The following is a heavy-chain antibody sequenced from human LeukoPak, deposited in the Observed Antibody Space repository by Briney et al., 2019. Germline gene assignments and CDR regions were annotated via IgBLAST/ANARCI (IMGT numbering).Heavy chain of an antibody. J-gene: IGHJ6*02. D-gene: IGHD5-18*01. CDR2: IKSKTDGGTT. V-gene: IGHV3-15*01. CDR1: GFTFSNAW. Sequence: SGGSLRHSCAASGFTFSNAWMSWVRQAPGKGLEWVGRIKSKTDGGTTDYAAPVKGRFTTSRDDSKNTLYLQMNSLKTEDTAVYYCRVGQLRMDVWGQGTTVTVSS. CDR3: RVGQLRMDV.